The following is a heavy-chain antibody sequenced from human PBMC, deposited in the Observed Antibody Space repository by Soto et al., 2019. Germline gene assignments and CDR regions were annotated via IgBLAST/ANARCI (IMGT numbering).Heavy chain of an antibody. CDR1: GFTFSSYD. D-gene: IGHD7-27*01. J-gene: IGHJ3*02. CDR3: AKITGELDI. V-gene: IGHV3-30*18. CDR2: ISYSGSNK. Sequence: QVQLVESGGGVVQPGRSLRLSCAASGFTFSSYDIHWVRQAPGSGLDWVAVISYSGSNKYYADSEKGRFAISSDNSKNTLYLKMNSLRDEDTAVYYCAKITGELDIWGQGTMVTVSS.